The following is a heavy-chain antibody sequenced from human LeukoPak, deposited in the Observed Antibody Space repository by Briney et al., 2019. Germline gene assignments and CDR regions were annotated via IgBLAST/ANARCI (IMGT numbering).Heavy chain of an antibody. J-gene: IGHJ3*02. V-gene: IGHV4-59*11. Sequence: SETLSLTCAVSDDSFSSHYWTWIRQPPGQGLEWIGYISYIGSTNYNPSLKSRVTISIDTSKNQFSLKLSSVTAADTAVYFCARDLVTVTKGFDIWGQGTMVSVSS. CDR1: DDSFSSHY. D-gene: IGHD4-17*01. CDR2: ISYIGST. CDR3: ARDLVTVTKGFDI.